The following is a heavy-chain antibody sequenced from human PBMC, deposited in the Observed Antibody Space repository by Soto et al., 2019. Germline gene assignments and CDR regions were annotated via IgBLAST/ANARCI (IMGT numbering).Heavy chain of an antibody. CDR3: ARKWEVLSGMDV. J-gene: IGHJ6*02. CDR1: GITFSNY. Sequence: PGGSLRLSCVGSGITFSNYMSWVRQAPGKGLEWVALIWYDGSNKYYPDSVEGRFTISRDNSKNTLYLQMNSLRAEDTAVYYCARKWEVLSGMDVWGQGTTVTVSS. V-gene: IGHV3-33*08. D-gene: IGHD1-26*01. CDR2: IWYDGSNK.